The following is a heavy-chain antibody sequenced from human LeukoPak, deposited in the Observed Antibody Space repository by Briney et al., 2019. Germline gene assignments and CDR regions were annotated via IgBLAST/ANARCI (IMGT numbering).Heavy chain of an antibody. CDR3: ARGSGWSYYMDV. J-gene: IGHJ6*03. D-gene: IGHD6-19*01. Sequence: SVKVSCQASGGTFSSYAISWVRQAPGQGLEWMGGIIPIFGTANYAQKFQGRVTITADESTSTAHMELSSLRSEDTAVYYCARGSGWSYYMDVWGKGTTVTVSS. CDR2: IIPIFGTA. CDR1: GGTFSSYA. V-gene: IGHV1-69*01.